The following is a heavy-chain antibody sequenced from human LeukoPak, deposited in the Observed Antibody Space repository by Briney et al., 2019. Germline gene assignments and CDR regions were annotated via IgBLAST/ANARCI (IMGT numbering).Heavy chain of an antibody. CDR1: GYSISSGYY. V-gene: IGHV4-38-2*02. CDR2: IYHSGST. D-gene: IGHD1-7*01. Sequence: SETLSLTCTVSGYSISSGYYWGWIRRPPGKGLEWIGSIYHSGSTYYNPSLKSRVTISVDTSKNQFSLKLSSATAADTAVYYCARGAVGGPPWELELTNYYYMDVWGKGTTVTVSS. J-gene: IGHJ6*03. CDR3: ARGAVGGPPWELELTNYYYMDV.